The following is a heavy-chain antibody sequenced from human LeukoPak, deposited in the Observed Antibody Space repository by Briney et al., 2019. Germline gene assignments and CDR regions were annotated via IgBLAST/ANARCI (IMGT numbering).Heavy chain of an antibody. Sequence: SETLSLTCTVSGDSISSSSYYWGWIRQPPGKGLEWIGSIFHSGSTYYNPSLKSRVTISVDTSKNQFSLKLSSVTAADTAVYYCARDGGVAPHNWFDPWGQGTLVTVSS. CDR3: ARDGGVAPHNWFDP. CDR1: GDSISSSSYY. J-gene: IGHJ5*02. CDR2: IFHSGST. D-gene: IGHD2-8*02. V-gene: IGHV4-39*07.